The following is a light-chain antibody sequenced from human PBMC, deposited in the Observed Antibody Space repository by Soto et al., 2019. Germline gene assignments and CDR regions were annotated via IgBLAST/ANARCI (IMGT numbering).Light chain of an antibody. CDR3: QQLFTSPFT. CDR1: QGIVRY. V-gene: IGKV1-9*01. CDR2: GAS. Sequence: DIQLTQSPSFLSASVGDRVTITCRASQGIVRYLAWYQRKPGRAPQLLISGASTLQSGVPPRFSGSGSGTEFTLTISSMWPEDFATYYCQQLFTSPFTFGPGTKVDIK. J-gene: IGKJ3*01.